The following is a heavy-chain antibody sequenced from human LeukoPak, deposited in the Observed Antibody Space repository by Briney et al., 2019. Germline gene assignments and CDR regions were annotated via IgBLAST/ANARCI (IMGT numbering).Heavy chain of an antibody. V-gene: IGHV3-23*01. D-gene: IGHD6-6*01. CDR2: FSGTGEIT. CDR1: RFTFSSYS. CDR3: AKHPHLVRYFVS. Sequence: GGSLRLSCAASRFTFSSYSMSWVRQAPGNGLEWVSTFSGTGEITYYADSVKGRFTISRDNSKNTLYLQMTSLRAEDTARYYCAKHPHLVRYFVSWGQCTLVTVSS. J-gene: IGHJ4*02.